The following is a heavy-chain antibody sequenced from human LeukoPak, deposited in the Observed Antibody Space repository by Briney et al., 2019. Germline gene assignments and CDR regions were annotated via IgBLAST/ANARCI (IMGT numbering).Heavy chain of an antibody. CDR2: IYHSGST. V-gene: IGHV4-38-2*02. J-gene: IGHJ4*02. Sequence: SETLSLTCTVSGYSISSGYYWGWIRQPPGKRLEWIGSIYHSGSTYYNPSLKSRVTISVDTSKNQFSLKLSSVTAADTAVYYCARGGQYYFDYWGQGTLVTVSS. D-gene: IGHD3-16*01. CDR3: ARGGQYYFDY. CDR1: GYSISSGYY.